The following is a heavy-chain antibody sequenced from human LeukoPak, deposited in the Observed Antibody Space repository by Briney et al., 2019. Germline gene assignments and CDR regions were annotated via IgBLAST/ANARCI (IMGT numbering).Heavy chain of an antibody. V-gene: IGHV3-30-3*02. Sequence: PGGSLRLSCAASGFTFSSYAMHWVRQAPGKGLEWVAVISYDGSNKYYADSVKGRFTISRDNSKNTLYLQMNSLRAEDTAVYYCAKKYGGNPGHAFDIWGQGTMVTVSS. D-gene: IGHD4-23*01. CDR3: AKKYGGNPGHAFDI. CDR1: GFTFSSYA. CDR2: ISYDGSNK. J-gene: IGHJ3*02.